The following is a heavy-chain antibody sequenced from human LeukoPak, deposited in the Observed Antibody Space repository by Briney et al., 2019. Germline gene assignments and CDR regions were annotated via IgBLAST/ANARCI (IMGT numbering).Heavy chain of an antibody. Sequence: PSETLSLTCTVSGGSISSGSYYWSWIRQPAGKGLEWIGRISSSGSTNYNPSLKSRVTISVDKSKNQFSLKLSSVTAADTAVYYCARTVRIVGAAYYFDYWGQGTLVTVSS. CDR1: GGSISSGSYY. J-gene: IGHJ4*02. CDR3: ARTVRIVGAAYYFDY. V-gene: IGHV4-61*02. CDR2: ISSSGST. D-gene: IGHD1-26*01.